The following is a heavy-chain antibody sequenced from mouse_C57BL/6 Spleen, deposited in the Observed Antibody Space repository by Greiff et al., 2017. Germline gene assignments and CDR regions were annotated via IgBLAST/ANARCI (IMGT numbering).Heavy chain of an antibody. V-gene: IGHV1-64*01. D-gene: IGHD2-1*01. J-gene: IGHJ1*03. Sequence: QVQLQQPGAELVKPGASVKLSCKASGYTFTSYWMHWVKQRPGQGLEWIGMIHPNSGSTNYNEKFKSKATLTVDKSSSTAYMQLSSLTSEDSAVYYCARDLLVGYFAVWGTGTTVTVSS. CDR2: IHPNSGST. CDR3: ARDLLVGYFAV. CDR1: GYTFTSYW.